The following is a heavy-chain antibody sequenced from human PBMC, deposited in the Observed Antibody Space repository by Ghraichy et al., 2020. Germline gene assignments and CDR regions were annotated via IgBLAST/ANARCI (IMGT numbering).Heavy chain of an antibody. CDR2: IDWDDDK. D-gene: IGHD4-11*01. Sequence: QTLSLTCTFSGFSLSTSGMCVNWIRQPPGKALEWLALIDWDDDKYYSTSLKTRLTISKDTSKNQVVLTMTNMDPVDTATYYCARSTTTVVGRTFDYWGQGTLVTVSS. V-gene: IGHV2-70*13. CDR1: GFSLSTSGMC. J-gene: IGHJ4*02. CDR3: ARSTTTVVGRTFDY.